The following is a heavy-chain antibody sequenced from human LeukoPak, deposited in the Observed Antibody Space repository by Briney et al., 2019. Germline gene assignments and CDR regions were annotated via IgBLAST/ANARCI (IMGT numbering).Heavy chain of an antibody. D-gene: IGHD5-12*01. CDR2: ISYDGNNK. Sequence: GGSLRLSCAASGFTFSSYGMHWVRQAPGKGMEWVAVISYDGNNKYHADSVKGRFTISRDNSKNTLYLQMNSLRAEDTAVYYCAKRGNSGYDLNDAFEIWGQGTMVTVSS. V-gene: IGHV3-30*18. CDR1: GFTFSSYG. J-gene: IGHJ3*02. CDR3: AKRGNSGYDLNDAFEI.